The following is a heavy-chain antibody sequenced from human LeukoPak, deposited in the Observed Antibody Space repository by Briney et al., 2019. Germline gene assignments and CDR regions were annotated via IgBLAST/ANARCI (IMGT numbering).Heavy chain of an antibody. CDR3: ARRTYHKGIDY. CDR2: ISSSSSTI. J-gene: IGHJ4*02. CDR1: GFTFSSYS. Sequence: GSLRLSCAASGFTFSSYSMNWVRQAPGKGLEWVSYISSSSSTIYYADSVKGRFTISRDNAKNSLYLQMNTLRAEDTGVYYCARRTYHKGIDYWGQGTLVTVSS. V-gene: IGHV3-48*01. D-gene: IGHD1-14*01.